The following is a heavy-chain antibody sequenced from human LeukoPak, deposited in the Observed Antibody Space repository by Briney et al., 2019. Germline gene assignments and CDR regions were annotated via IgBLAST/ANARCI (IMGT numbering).Heavy chain of an antibody. Sequence: PGGSLRLSCAASGFTFSSYSMNWVRQAPGKGLEWVSSISSSGGGTYYAGSVKGRFTISRDSSKNTVSLQMNSLRAEDTAVYYCAKVEQYYYDASGYAADNWGQGTLVTVSS. D-gene: IGHD3-22*01. CDR3: AKVEQYYYDASGYAADN. CDR2: ISSSGGGT. CDR1: GFTFSSYS. J-gene: IGHJ4*02. V-gene: IGHV3-23*01.